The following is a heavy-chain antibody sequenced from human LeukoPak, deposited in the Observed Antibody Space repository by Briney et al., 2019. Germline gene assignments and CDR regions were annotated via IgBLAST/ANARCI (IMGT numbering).Heavy chain of an antibody. V-gene: IGHV4-59*08. J-gene: IGHJ5*02. CDR3: ARGKVVAANLGRFDP. CDR1: GGSINNYY. D-gene: IGHD2-15*01. CDR2: VHYSGST. Sequence: SETLSLTCTVSGGSINNYYWSWIRQPPGKGLEWIGYVHYSGSTNDNPSLKSRDTMSVDTSKNQFSLQLNSVTAADTAVYYCARGKVVAANLGRFDPWGQGTLVTVSS.